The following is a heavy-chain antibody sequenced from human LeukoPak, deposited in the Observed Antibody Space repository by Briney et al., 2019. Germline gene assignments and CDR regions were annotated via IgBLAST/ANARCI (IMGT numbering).Heavy chain of an antibody. CDR3: TRENWHLDY. CDR2: ISSSGSTI. J-gene: IGHJ4*02. CDR1: GFTFSSYS. Sequence: PGGSLRLSCAASGFTFSSYSMNWVRQAPGKGLEWVSYISSSGSTIYYADSVKGRFTISRDNAKNSLYLQMNSLRAEDAAVYYCTRENWHLDYWGQGNLVTVSS. V-gene: IGHV3-48*04.